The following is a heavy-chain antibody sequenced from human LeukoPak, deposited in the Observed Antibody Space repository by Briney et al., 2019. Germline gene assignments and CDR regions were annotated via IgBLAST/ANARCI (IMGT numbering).Heavy chain of an antibody. Sequence: ASVKVSCKASGYTFTGYYMHWVRQAPGQGLEWMGGINPNSGDTNYAQKFQGRVTMTRDTSISTAYMELSRLRSDDTAVYYCARDLEQLVLHYWGQGTLVTVSS. V-gene: IGHV1-2*02. D-gene: IGHD6-6*01. J-gene: IGHJ4*02. CDR2: INPNSGDT. CDR1: GYTFTGYY. CDR3: ARDLEQLVLHY.